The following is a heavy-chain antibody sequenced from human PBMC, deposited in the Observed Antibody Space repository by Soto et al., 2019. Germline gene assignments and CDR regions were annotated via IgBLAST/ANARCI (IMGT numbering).Heavy chain of an antibody. CDR1: GGSISSSSYY. V-gene: IGHV4-39*01. D-gene: IGHD3-10*01. Sequence: SETLSLTCTVSGGSISSSSYYWGWIRQPPGKGLEWIGSIYYSGSTYYNTSLKSRVTISVDTSKNQFSLKLSSVTAADTAVYYCAIRGAQFGELLAFTDNWFDPWGQGTLVTVSS. CDR2: IYYSGST. J-gene: IGHJ5*02. CDR3: AIRGAQFGELLAFTDNWFDP.